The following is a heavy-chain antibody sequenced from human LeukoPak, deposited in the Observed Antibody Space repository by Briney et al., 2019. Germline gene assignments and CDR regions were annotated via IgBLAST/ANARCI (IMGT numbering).Heavy chain of an antibody. CDR2: ISYDGSNK. CDR3: AKEYCSNSVCHSLDY. D-gene: IGHD2-8*01. V-gene: IGHV3-30*18. Sequence: GGSLRLSCAASGFTFSSSGMHWVRQAPGKGLEWVAVISYDGSNKYYADSVKGRFTFSRDNSKNTVYLQMNSLRAEDTAVYYCAKEYCSNSVCHSLDYWGQGTLVTVSS. J-gene: IGHJ4*02. CDR1: GFTFSSSG.